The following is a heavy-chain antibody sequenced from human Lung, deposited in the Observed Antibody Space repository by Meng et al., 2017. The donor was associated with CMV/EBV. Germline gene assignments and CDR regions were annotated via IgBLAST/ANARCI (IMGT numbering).Heavy chain of an antibody. Sequence: SLMISCKASAGTFSSYTISWVRQAPGQVLEWMGRIIPILGIATYAQKFQGGLTITADKSTSTAYMELRSLRSEDTAVYYCARAFNVVVPAAIGSPYGMDVWGQGTTVTVSS. D-gene: IGHD2-2*01. CDR2: IIPILGIA. J-gene: IGHJ6*02. CDR1: AGTFSSYT. V-gene: IGHV1-69*02. CDR3: ARAFNVVVPAAIGSPYGMDV.